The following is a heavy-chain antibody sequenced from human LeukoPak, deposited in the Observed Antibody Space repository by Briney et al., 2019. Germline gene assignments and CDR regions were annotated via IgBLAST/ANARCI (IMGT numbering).Heavy chain of an antibody. J-gene: IGHJ4*02. CDR3: AKDIGGYEGHYFDY. D-gene: IGHD5-12*01. CDR2: ISGSGGYT. Sequence: GGSLRLSCAASGFTFSSYAMSWVRQAPGKGLEWVSAISGSGGYTYYADSVQGRFTISRDNSKNTLYLQMNSLRAEDTAVYYCAKDIGGYEGHYFDYWGQGTLVTVSS. CDR1: GFTFSSYA. V-gene: IGHV3-23*01.